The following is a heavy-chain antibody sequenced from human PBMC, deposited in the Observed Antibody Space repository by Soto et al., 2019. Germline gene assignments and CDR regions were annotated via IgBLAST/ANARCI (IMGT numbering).Heavy chain of an antibody. Sequence: QGQLVQSGGEVKKPGASVKVSCKASGYTFTSYGFSWVRQAPGQGLEWMGWINGYTGNTHYAQKFQGRFTMTIDTSTSTAYMELWTLISDDTAVYYCARSWVTGKGGMDVWGQGPTVTVSS. D-gene: IGHD3-16*01. V-gene: IGHV1-18*01. CDR2: INGYTGNT. J-gene: IGHJ6*02. CDR3: ARSWVTGKGGMDV. CDR1: GYTFTSYG.